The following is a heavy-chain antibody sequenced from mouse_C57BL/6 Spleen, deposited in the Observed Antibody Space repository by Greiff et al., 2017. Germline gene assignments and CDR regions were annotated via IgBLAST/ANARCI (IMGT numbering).Heavy chain of an antibody. CDR3: AIRGDITSVLADY. J-gene: IGHJ2*01. CDR2: IYPNSGST. Sequence: VQLQQSGAELVKPGASVKLSCKASGYTFTSYWMQWVKQRPGQGLEWIGMIYPNSGSTNYNEKFKSKATLTVDTSSSTAYMQLSSLTSEDSAVYDRAIRGDITSVLADYWGQGTTLTVSS. V-gene: IGHV1-64*01. D-gene: IGHD1-1*01. CDR1: GYTFTSYW.